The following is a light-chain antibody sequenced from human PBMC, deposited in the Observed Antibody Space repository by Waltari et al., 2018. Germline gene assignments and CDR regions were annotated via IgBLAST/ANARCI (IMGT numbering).Light chain of an antibody. Sequence: DIVMTQSPDSLAVSLGERATINCKSSQSVLYSSNNKNYLDWYKQKPGQPPKLLIYWASTRESGVPDRVRGSGSGTEFTLTIAGLQAEDVAVYYCQQYYSTPWTFGQGTKVEIK. CDR3: QQYYSTPWT. J-gene: IGKJ1*01. CDR1: QSVLYSSNNKNY. CDR2: WAS. V-gene: IGKV4-1*01.